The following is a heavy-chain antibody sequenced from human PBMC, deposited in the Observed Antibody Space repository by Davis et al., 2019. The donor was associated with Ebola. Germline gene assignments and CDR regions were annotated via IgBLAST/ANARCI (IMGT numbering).Heavy chain of an antibody. V-gene: IGHV4-34*01. CDR1: GGSFSGYY. CDR2: INHSGST. Sequence: GSLRLSCAVYGGSFSGYYWSWIRQPPGRGLEWIGEINHSGSTNYNPSLKSRVTISVDTSKNQFSLKLSSVTAADTAVYYCASQAGVVRGVIKAPLGYYYGMDVWGKGTTVTVSS. CDR3: ASQAGVVRGVIKAPLGYYYGMDV. D-gene: IGHD3-10*01. J-gene: IGHJ6*04.